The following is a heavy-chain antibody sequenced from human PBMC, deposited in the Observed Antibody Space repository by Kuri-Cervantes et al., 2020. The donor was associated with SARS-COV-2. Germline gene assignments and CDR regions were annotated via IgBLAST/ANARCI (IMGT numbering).Heavy chain of an antibody. CDR2: IDWDDDK. CDR3: ARIIVGYSSGWYYFDY. Sequence: SGPTLVKPTQTLTLTCTFSGFSLNTSGMCVSWIRQPPGKALEWLARIDWDDDKYYSTSLRTRLTISKDTSKNQVVLTMTNMDPVDTATYYCARIIVGYSSGWYYFDYWGQGTLVTVSS. V-gene: IGHV2-70*11. CDR1: GFSLNTSGMC. J-gene: IGHJ4*02. D-gene: IGHD6-19*01.